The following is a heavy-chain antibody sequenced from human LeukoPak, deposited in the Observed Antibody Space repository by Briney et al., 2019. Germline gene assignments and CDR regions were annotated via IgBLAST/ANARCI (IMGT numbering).Heavy chain of an antibody. CDR3: ARAGGVKTAALDLDY. CDR2: IYTSGST. V-gene: IGHV4-4*07. J-gene: IGHJ4*02. CDR1: GGSITNYY. Sequence: SETLSLTCTVSGGSITNYYWSYIRQPPGKGLEWIGRIYTSGSTNYNPSLKSRVTMSVDTSKNQFSLKLTSVTTADTAVYYCARAGGVKTAALDLDYWGQGTLVTVSS. D-gene: IGHD6-25*01.